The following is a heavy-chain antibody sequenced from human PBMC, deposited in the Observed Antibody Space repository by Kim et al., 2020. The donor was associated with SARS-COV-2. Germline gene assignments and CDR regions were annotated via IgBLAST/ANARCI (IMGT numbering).Heavy chain of an antibody. Sequence: SETLSLTCTVSGGSISSYYWSWIRQPPGKGLEWIGYIYYSGSTNYNPSLKSRVTISVDTSKNQFSLKLSSVTAADTAVYYCARGERFGVSFGYSYGSGGGYYFDYWGQGTLVTVSS. J-gene: IGHJ4*02. D-gene: IGHD5-18*01. V-gene: IGHV4-59*13. CDR2: IYYSGST. CDR3: ARGERFGVSFGYSYGSGGGYYFDY. CDR1: GGSISSYY.